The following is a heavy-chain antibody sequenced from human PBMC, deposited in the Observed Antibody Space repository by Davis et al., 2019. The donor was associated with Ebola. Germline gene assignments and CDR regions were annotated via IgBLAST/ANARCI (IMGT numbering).Heavy chain of an antibody. CDR2: ISGSGGST. CDR3: AKGSLYDYVWGSYPAEYFQH. D-gene: IGHD3-16*02. Sequence: GGSLRLSCAASGFTFSSYAMSWVRQSPGRGLEWVSAISGSGGSTYYADSVKGRFTISRDNSKNTLYLQMNSLRAEDTAVYYCAKGSLYDYVWGSYPAEYFQHWGQGTLVTVSS. J-gene: IGHJ1*01. V-gene: IGHV3-23*01. CDR1: GFTFSSYA.